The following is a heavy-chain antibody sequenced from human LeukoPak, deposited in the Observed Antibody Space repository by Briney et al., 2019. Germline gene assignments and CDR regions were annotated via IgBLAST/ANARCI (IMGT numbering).Heavy chain of an antibody. J-gene: IGHJ4*02. CDR3: SKKGQADNDGKPD. CDR2: ISRGGAYT. V-gene: IGHV3-23*01. Sequence: GGSLRLSCAASGFTFGTYDMYWIRQAPGKGLECVSSISRGGAYTYYADSVRGRFTISRDDSRNTLYLQMNSLRAEDTAVYYCSKKGQADNDGKPDWGQGTLVTVSS. D-gene: IGHD1-1*01. CDR1: GFTFGTYD.